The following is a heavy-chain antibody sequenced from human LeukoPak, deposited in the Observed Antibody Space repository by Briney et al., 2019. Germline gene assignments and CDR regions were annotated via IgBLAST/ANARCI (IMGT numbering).Heavy chain of an antibody. V-gene: IGHV5-51*01. D-gene: IGHD4-17*01. Sequence: GESLKISCKGSGYSFTNYWIGWVRQMPGKGLEWMGIIYPGDSETKYSPSFQGQVTISADKSISTAYLQWSSLKASDTAMYYCARHGTTTPETYYYYYYGMDVWGQGTTVTVSS. CDR3: ARHGTTTPETYYYYYYGMDV. CDR2: IYPGDSET. CDR1: GYSFTNYW. J-gene: IGHJ6*02.